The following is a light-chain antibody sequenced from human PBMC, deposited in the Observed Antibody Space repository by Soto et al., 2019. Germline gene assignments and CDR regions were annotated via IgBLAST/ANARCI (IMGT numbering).Light chain of an antibody. CDR3: QQRHMWPIT. V-gene: IGKV3-11*01. J-gene: IGKJ5*01. Sequence: EVVLTQSPVTLSLSPGERATLSCRASQSFRGLLAWYQQKPGQAPRLLIYDAYNRATGIAPRFSGSGSGTVFTLTISSLEPEDSAVYYCQQRHMWPITFGQGTRLEIK. CDR1: QSFRGL. CDR2: DAY.